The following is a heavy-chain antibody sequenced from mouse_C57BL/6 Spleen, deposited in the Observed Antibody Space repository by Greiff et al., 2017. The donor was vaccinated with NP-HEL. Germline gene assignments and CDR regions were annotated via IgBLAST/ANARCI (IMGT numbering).Heavy chain of an antibody. Sequence: VQLQQSGPGLVKPSQSLSLTCSVTGYSITSGYYWNWIRQFPGNKLEWMGYISYDGSNNYNPSLKNRISITRDTSKNQFFLKLNSVTTEDTATYYCARQRATGFAWFAYWGQGTLVTVSA. CDR3: ARQRATGFAWFAY. J-gene: IGHJ3*01. V-gene: IGHV3-6*01. CDR1: GYSITSGYY. CDR2: ISYDGSN. D-gene: IGHD4-1*02.